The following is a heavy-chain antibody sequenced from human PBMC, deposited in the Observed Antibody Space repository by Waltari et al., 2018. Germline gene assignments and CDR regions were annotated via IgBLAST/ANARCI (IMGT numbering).Heavy chain of an antibody. CDR2: IYHSGST. D-gene: IGHD2-21*01. J-gene: IGHJ6*02. Sequence: QVQLQESGPGLVKPSETLSLTCAVSGYSICSGYYWGWIRQPPGTGLEWIGSIYHSGSTYYNLSLKSRVTISVDTSKNQFSLKLSSVTAADTAVYYCARGGAYCGGDCYSTYYYGMDVWGQGTTVTVSS. V-gene: IGHV4-38-2*01. CDR1: GYSICSGYY. CDR3: ARGGAYCGGDCYSTYYYGMDV.